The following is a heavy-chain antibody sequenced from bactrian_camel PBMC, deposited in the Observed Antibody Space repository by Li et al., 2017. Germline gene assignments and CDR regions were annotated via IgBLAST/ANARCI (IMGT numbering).Heavy chain of an antibody. CDR2: TGSDGPT. J-gene: IGHJ4*01. V-gene: IGHV3S67*01. D-gene: IGHD2*01. Sequence: VQLVESGGGLVQPGGSLVLSCAASGFTFSTYAMSWVRQAPGKEREGVACTGSDGPTTYADSVKGRFTISRDNAKETLYLQMNSLKTEDTAVYYCALGSSDQSTMTARGQGTQVTVS. CDR1: GFTFSTYA.